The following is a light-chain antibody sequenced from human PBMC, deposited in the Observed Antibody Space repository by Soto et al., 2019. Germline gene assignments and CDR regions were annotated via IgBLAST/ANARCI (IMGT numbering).Light chain of an antibody. CDR1: SSDVGGYNY. J-gene: IGLJ1*01. CDR3: TSCTSTSTYV. CDR2: DVF. Sequence: SALTQDASESGSPGQSITISCTGTSSDVGGYNYVSWYQQHPGKAPKLMIYDVFTRPSGISNRFSGSKSGNTASLTISALQAEDEADYYCTSCTSTSTYVFGSGTKVTVL. V-gene: IGLV2-14*01.